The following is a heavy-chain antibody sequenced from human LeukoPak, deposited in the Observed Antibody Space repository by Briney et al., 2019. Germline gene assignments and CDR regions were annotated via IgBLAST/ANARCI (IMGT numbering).Heavy chain of an antibody. CDR1: GFTFDDYG. Sequence: GGSLRLSCAASGFTFDDYGMSWVRQAPGKGLEWVSGINWNGGSTGYADSVKGRFTISRDNAKNSLYLQMNSLRAEDTALYYRARASGYSYGYYFDYWGQGTLVTVSS. CDR3: ARASGYSYGYYFDY. J-gene: IGHJ4*02. CDR2: INWNGGST. V-gene: IGHV3-20*04. D-gene: IGHD5-18*01.